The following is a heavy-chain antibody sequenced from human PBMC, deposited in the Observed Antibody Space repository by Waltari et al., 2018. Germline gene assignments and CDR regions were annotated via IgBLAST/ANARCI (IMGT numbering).Heavy chain of an antibody. V-gene: IGHV4-4*02. J-gene: IGHJ4*02. CDR3: AADRGNGLYFDY. Sequence: QVQRQESGSGLVKPSGTLSLTCVVSGASISSNYWWSWVRQSPGKGLEWIGQIHPSERTYSTPSLQSRVSVSLDKSKNQFSLSLYFVTDADTAVYYCAADRGNGLYFDYWGQGTLVTGSS. CDR1: GASISSNYW. CDR2: IHPSERT. D-gene: IGHD2-15*01.